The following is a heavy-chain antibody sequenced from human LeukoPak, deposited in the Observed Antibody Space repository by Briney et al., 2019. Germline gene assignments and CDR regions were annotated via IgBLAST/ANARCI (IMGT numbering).Heavy chain of an antibody. CDR2: FSASGST. J-gene: IGHJ4*02. CDR1: GLTFRNYG. CDR3: ARGSYYYDSSGHFDY. Sequence: GGTLRLSCAASGLTFRNYGMNWVRQAPGKGLEWVSAFSASGSTYYADSVKGRFTVSRDNSENMLYLQMNSLRAEDTAVYYCARGSYYYDSSGHFDYWGQGTLVTVSS. V-gene: IGHV3-23*01. D-gene: IGHD3-22*01.